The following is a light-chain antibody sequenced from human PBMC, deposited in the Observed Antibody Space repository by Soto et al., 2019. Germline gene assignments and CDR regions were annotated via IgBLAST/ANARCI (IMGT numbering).Light chain of an antibody. J-gene: IGLJ2*01. CDR2: DDS. V-gene: IGLV3-21*02. CDR1: NLGRSS. Sequence: SYEPTQPPSVSVAPGLTARITCGGHNLGRSSVQWFQQQPGQAPVLVVYDDSDRPSGIPERFSGSNSGDTATLTVNSVEAGDEADYFCLVWDHNSDFVVFGGGTKLTVL. CDR3: LVWDHNSDFVV.